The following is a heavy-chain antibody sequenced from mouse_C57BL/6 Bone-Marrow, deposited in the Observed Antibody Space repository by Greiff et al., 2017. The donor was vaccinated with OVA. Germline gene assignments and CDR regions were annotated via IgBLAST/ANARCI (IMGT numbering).Heavy chain of an antibody. V-gene: IGHV2-2*01. Sequence: QVQLQQLGPGLVQPSQSLSITCTVSGFSLTSYGVHWVRQSPGKGLEWLGVIWSGGSTDYNAAFISRLSISKDNSKSQVFFKMNSLQADDTAIYYCARTPVVATDFDVWGTGTTVTVSS. CDR2: IWSGGST. CDR3: ARTPVVATDFDV. D-gene: IGHD1-1*01. CDR1: GFSLTSYG. J-gene: IGHJ1*03.